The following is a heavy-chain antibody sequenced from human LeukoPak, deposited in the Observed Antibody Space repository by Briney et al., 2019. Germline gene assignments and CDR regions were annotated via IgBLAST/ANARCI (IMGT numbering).Heavy chain of an antibody. CDR3: ARTSASYYYYMDV. V-gene: IGHV4-59*01. Sequence: SETLSLTYSVSGGSISSYFWSWIRQPPGKGLEWIGYVYFTGTTNYNPSLKSRVTISIDKSRKQLSLKLNSVTTADTAVYYCARTSASYYYYMDVWGNGTTVTISS. CDR1: GGSISSYF. D-gene: IGHD3-3*01. CDR2: VYFTGTT. J-gene: IGHJ6*03.